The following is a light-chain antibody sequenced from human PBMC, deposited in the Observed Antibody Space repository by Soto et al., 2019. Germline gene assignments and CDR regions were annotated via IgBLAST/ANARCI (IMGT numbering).Light chain of an antibody. J-gene: IGLJ1*01. CDR2: DVS. Sequence: QSALTQPASVSGSPGQSITISCSGTSSDVGAYNYVSWYQQHPGKAPKLMIYDVSNRPSGVSNRFSGSKSGNTASLTISGLQAEDEADYYCSSYTTSSTAYVFGTGTKLTV. CDR3: SSYTTSSTAYV. CDR1: SSDVGAYNY. V-gene: IGLV2-14*01.